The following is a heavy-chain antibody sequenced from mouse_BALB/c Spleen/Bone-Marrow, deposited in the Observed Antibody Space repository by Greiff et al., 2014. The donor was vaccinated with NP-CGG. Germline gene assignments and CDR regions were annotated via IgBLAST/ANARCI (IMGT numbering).Heavy chain of an antibody. Sequence: LVESGAELVRPGSSVKISCKASGYAFSSYWMNWVKQRPGQGLGWIGQIYPGDGDTNYNGKFKGKATLTADKSSSTAYMQLSCLTSEDSAVDFCAREDGSSPFAYWGQGTLVTVSA. J-gene: IGHJ3*01. CDR3: AREDGSSPFAY. V-gene: IGHV1-80*01. CDR1: GYAFSSYW. CDR2: IYPGDGDT. D-gene: IGHD1-1*01.